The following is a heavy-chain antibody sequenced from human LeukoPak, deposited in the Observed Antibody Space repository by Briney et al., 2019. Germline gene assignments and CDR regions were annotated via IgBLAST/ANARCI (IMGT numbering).Heavy chain of an antibody. CDR1: GFTFSSYT. J-gene: IGHJ4*02. CDR3: ARAGYSSSWRERYKYYFDY. D-gene: IGHD6-13*01. CDR2: ISSSSSHI. Sequence: GGSLRLSCAASGFTFSSYTMNWVRQAPGKGLEWVSLISSSSSHIHYADSVRGRFTISRDNAKNSLYLQMKSLRAEDTAVYYCARAGYSSSWRERYKYYFDYWGQGTLVTVSS. V-gene: IGHV3-21*01.